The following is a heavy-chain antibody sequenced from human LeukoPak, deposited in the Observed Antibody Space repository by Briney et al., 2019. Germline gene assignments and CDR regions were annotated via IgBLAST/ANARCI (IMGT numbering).Heavy chain of an antibody. CDR1: GGSFSGYY. Sequence: PSETLSLTCAVYGGSFSGYYWSWIRQPPGKGLEWIGEINHSGSTNYNPSLKSRVTISVDTSKNQFSLKLSSVTAADTAVYYCARLPRGIAGNWFDPWGQGTLVTVSS. V-gene: IGHV4-34*01. J-gene: IGHJ5*02. D-gene: IGHD6-13*01. CDR3: ARLPRGIAGNWFDP. CDR2: INHSGST.